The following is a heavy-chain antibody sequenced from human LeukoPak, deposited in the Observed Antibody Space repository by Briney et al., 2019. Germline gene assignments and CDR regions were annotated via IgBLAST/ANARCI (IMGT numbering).Heavy chain of an antibody. CDR2: ISSSSSYI. J-gene: IGHJ4*02. CDR1: GFTFSSYS. V-gene: IGHV3-21*01. CDR3: ATDYVWGSFDY. Sequence: GGSLRLSCAASGFTFSSYSMNWVRQAPGKGLEWVSSISSSSSYIYYADSVKSRFTISRDNAKNSLYLQMNSLRAEDTAVYYCATDYVWGSFDYWGQGTLVTVSS. D-gene: IGHD3-16*01.